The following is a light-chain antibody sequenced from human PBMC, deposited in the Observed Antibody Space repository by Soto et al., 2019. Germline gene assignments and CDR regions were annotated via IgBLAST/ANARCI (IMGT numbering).Light chain of an antibody. CDR3: QQYGSSPMYT. CDR2: GAS. V-gene: IGKV3-20*01. J-gene: IGKJ2*01. CDR1: KSVRSTY. Sequence: EIFLRHPPGTRSWFQGERPPLPGGPGKSVRSTYLAWYQQKPGQAPRLLIYGASSRATGIPDRFSGSGSGTDFTLTISRLEPEDFAVYYCQQYGSSPMYTFGQGTKLEIK.